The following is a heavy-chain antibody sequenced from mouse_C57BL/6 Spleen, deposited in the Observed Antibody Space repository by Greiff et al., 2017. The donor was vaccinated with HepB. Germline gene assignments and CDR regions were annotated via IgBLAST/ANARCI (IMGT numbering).Heavy chain of an antibody. D-gene: IGHD1-1*01. J-gene: IGHJ1*03. V-gene: IGHV1-74*01. CDR3: ARGPFITTVVATSYWYFDV. CDR2: IHPSDSET. CDR1: GYTFTSYW. Sequence: VQLQQPGAELVKPGASVKVSCKASGYTFTSYWMHWVKQRPGQGLEWIGRIHPSDSETHYNQKFKDKATLTVDKSSSTAYMQLSSLTSEDSAVYYCARGPFITTVVATSYWYFDVWGTGTTVTVSS.